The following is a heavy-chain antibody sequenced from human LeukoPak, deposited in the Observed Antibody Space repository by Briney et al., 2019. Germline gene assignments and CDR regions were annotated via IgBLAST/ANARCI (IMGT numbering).Heavy chain of an antibody. CDR1: GGSISSGSYY. D-gene: IGHD4-23*01. V-gene: IGHV4-30-2*01. Sequence: PSQTLSLTCTVSGGSISSGSYYWSWIRQPPGKGLEWIGYIYHSGSTYYNPSLKSRVTISVDRSKNQFSLKLSSVTAADTAVYYCARVSGVRSVTFDYWGQGTLVTVSS. CDR2: IYHSGST. CDR3: ARVSGVRSVTFDY. J-gene: IGHJ4*02.